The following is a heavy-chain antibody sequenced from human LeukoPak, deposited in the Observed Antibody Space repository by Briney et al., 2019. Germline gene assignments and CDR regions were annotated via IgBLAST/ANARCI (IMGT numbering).Heavy chain of an antibody. CDR2: ITSSGATT. D-gene: IGHD4/OR15-4a*01. J-gene: IGHJ4*02. Sequence: GGSLRLSCSASGFSFTDYYMSWFRLSPDKGLEWIACITSSGATTEYADSVKGRFTISRVNAKNSLYLQMNSLRPDDTAVYYCARDPDYGDHYWGQGTLVTVSS. CDR1: GFSFTDYY. CDR3: ARDPDYGDHY. V-gene: IGHV3-11*01.